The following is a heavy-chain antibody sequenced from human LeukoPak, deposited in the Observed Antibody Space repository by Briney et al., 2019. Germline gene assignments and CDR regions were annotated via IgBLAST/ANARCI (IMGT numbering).Heavy chain of an antibody. V-gene: IGHV3-21*01. CDR2: ISSSSYI. CDR1: GFTFSSYS. J-gene: IGHJ4*02. D-gene: IGHD3-22*01. CDR3: ARNVGSSGYYYPVPNYFDY. Sequence: GGSLRLSCAASGFTFSSYSMNWVRQAPEKGLEWVSSISSSSYIYYADSVKGRFTISRDNAKNSLYLQMNSLRAEDTAVYYCARNVGSSGYYYPVPNYFDYWGQGTLVTVSS.